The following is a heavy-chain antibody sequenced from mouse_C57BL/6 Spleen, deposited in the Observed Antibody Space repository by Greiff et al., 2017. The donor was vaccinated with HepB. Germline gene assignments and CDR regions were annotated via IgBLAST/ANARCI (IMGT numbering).Heavy chain of an antibody. CDR2: INPNNGGT. CDR1: GYTFTDYN. CDR3: ARGYYYGSPWFAY. V-gene: IGHV1-22*01. D-gene: IGHD1-1*01. Sequence: EVQLQQSGPELVKPGASVKMSCKASGYTFTDYNMHWVKQSHGKSLEWIGYINPNNGGTSYNQKFKGKATLTVNKSSSTAYMELRSLTSEDSAVYYCARGYYYGSPWFAYWGQVTLVTVSA. J-gene: IGHJ3*01.